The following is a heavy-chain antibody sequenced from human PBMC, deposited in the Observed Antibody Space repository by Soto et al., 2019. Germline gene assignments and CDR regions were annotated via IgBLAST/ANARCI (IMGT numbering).Heavy chain of an antibody. CDR1: GYSISSGYH. CDR3: XXXAIRGSAAMKTY. J-gene: IGHJ4*02. V-gene: IGHV4-30-4*08. CDR2: VYXTGST. Sequence: AVSGYSISSGYHWSWIRQPPGEGLEXLGXVYXTGSTYYNPSLKSRISMSVDTSKNQFSLILSSVSAADTAVYSXXXXAIRGSAAMKTYWGLGTLVTVSS.